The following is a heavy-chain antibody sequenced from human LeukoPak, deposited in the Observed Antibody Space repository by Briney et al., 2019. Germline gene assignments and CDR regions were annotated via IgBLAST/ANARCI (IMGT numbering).Heavy chain of an antibody. J-gene: IGHJ4*02. Sequence: GGSLRLSCATSGFTVSSNYMTWVRQAPGKGLEWVSVIYTGGSTYYADSVKGRFTISRDDSKNTVYLQMNSLRAEDTATYICARDLGDGEFDSWGQGTLVTVPS. CDR1: GFTVSSNY. CDR3: ARDLGDGEFDS. V-gene: IGHV3-53*01. D-gene: IGHD3-10*01. CDR2: IYTGGST.